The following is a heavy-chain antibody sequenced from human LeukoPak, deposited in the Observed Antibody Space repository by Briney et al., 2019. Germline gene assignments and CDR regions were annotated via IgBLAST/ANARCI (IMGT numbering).Heavy chain of an antibody. J-gene: IGHJ4*02. CDR2: INHSGST. D-gene: IGHD3-3*01. V-gene: IGHV4-34*01. Sequence: SETLSLTCAVYGGSFSGYYWSWIRQPPGKGLEWIGEINHSGSTNYNPSLKSRVTISVDTSKNQFSLKLSSVTAADTAVYYCARVDCYDFWSGSLIFDYWGQGTLVTVSS. CDR1: GGSFSGYY. CDR3: ARVDCYDFWSGSLIFDY.